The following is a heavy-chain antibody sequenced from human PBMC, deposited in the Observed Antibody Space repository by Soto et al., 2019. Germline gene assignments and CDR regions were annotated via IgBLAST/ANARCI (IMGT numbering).Heavy chain of an antibody. CDR2: VYNSGST. CDR1: GGSITSYN. D-gene: IGHD2-21*01. Sequence: PSETLSLTCTVSGGSITSYNRNWLRQPPGKALEWIGYVYNSGSTNYNPSLKSRVTISVDTSKNQFSLKVNSVTAADTAVYYCARRAVVAVTGSLDNWLDPWGQGILVTVS. V-gene: IGHV4-59*01. CDR3: ARRAVVAVTGSLDNWLDP. J-gene: IGHJ5*02.